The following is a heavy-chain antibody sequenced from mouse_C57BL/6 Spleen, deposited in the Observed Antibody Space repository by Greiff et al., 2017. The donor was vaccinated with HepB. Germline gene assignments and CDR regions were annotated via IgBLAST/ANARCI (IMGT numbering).Heavy chain of an antibody. CDR3: ARGPSYDYDEGFAY. D-gene: IGHD2-4*01. CDR1: GYSITSGYY. V-gene: IGHV3-6*01. CDR2: ISYDGSN. Sequence: EVQLQESGPGLVKPSQSLSLTCSVTGYSITSGYYWNWIRQFPGNKLEWMGYISYDGSNNYNPSLKNRISITRDTSKNQFFLKLNSVTTEDTATYYCARGPSYDYDEGFAYWGQGTLVTVSA. J-gene: IGHJ3*01.